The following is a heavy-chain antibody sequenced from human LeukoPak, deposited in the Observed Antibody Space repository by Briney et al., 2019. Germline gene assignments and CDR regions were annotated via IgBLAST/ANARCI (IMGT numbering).Heavy chain of an antibody. J-gene: IGHJ6*04. CDR3: AKGEGGSSSWYDFYDYGMDV. D-gene: IGHD2-2*01. Sequence: PGTSPRLSCAASGFTFNNFAMHWVRQAPGKGLEWVAVISIDGAKTYSADSVKGRFTISRDNSKKTLYLKMNTVGAEDTAVYYCAKGEGGSSSWYDFYDYGMDVWGKGTTVTVSS. V-gene: IGHV3-30*18. CDR2: ISIDGAKT. CDR1: GFTFNNFA.